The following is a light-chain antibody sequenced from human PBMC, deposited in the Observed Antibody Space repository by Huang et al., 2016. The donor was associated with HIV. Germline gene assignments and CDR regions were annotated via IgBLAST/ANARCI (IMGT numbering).Light chain of an antibody. V-gene: IGKV3-11*01. CDR1: QSVTSY. Sequence: EIVLTQSPATLSLSPGERATLSCTASQSVTSYLAWYQKKPGRAPRLLIDDASNRATAIPARFSGSGSGTDFTLTISSLEPEDFAVYYCQQRSNWPLTFGGGTKVEVK. CDR2: DAS. CDR3: QQRSNWPLT. J-gene: IGKJ4*01.